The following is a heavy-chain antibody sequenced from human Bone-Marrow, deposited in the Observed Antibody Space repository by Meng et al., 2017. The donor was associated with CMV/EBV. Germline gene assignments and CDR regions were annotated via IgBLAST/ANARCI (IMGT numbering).Heavy chain of an antibody. Sequence: GESLKISCAASGFTFSSYGMHWVRQAPGKGLEWVAVISYDGSNKYYADSVKGRFTISRDNSKNTLYLQMNSLRAEDTAVYYCARKPLRLGELSPFDYWGQGTLVTVSS. D-gene: IGHD3-16*02. CDR3: ARKPLRLGELSPFDY. J-gene: IGHJ4*02. CDR1: GFTFSSYG. V-gene: IGHV3-30*19. CDR2: ISYDGSNK.